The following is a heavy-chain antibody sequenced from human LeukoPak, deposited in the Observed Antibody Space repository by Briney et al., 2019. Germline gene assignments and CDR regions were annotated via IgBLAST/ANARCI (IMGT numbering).Heavy chain of an antibody. CDR1: GFTFSRYG. CDR2: ISSSSSTI. CDR3: ARDSLDSSGWYHDAFDI. J-gene: IGHJ3*02. V-gene: IGHV3-48*01. Sequence: GGSLRLSCAASGFTFSRYGMSWVRQAPGKGLEWVSYISSSSSTIYYADSVKGRFTISRDNAKNSLYLQMNSLRAEDTAVYYCARDSLDSSGWYHDAFDIWGQGTMVTVSS. D-gene: IGHD6-19*01.